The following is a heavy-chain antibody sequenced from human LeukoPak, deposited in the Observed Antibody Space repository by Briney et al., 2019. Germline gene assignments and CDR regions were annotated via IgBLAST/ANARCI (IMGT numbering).Heavy chain of an antibody. CDR3: ARGRSRVVPAAIPQLGYYYYGMDV. Sequence: PSETLSLTCTVSGGSISSSSYYWGWIRQPPGKGLEWIGSIYYSGSTYYNPSLKSRVTISVDTSKNQFSLKLSSVTAADTAVYYCARGRSRVVPAAIPQLGYYYYGMDVWGQGTTVTVSS. D-gene: IGHD2-2*02. V-gene: IGHV4-39*01. CDR2: IYYSGST. CDR1: GGSISSSSYY. J-gene: IGHJ6*02.